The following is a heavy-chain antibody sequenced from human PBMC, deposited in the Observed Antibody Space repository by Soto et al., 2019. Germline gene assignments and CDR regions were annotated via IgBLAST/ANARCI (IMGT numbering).Heavy chain of an antibody. V-gene: IGHV3-30*18. J-gene: IGHJ6*02. CDR1: GFTFSSYG. CDR2: ISYDGSNK. D-gene: IGHD3-3*01. Sequence: GASLRLSCAASGFTFSSYGMHWVRQAPGKGLEWVAVISYDGSNKYYADSVKGRFTISRDNSKNTLYLQMNSLRAEDTAVYYCAKDRFPRFLEWLLYYYGMDVWGQGTTVTVSS. CDR3: AKDRFPRFLEWLLYYYGMDV.